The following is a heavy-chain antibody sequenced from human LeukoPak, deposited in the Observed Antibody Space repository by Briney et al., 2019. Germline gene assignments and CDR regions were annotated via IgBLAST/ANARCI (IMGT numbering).Heavy chain of an antibody. CDR3: ARGIGWLTDH. D-gene: IGHD6-19*01. CDR2: FDYNGRT. V-gene: IGHV4-61*01. J-gene: IGHJ4*02. Sequence: SETLSLTCTVSGGSVSSGTYFFNWIRQPPGKGLEWIGYFDYNGRTNYSPSLKSRVTISIDTSKNQFSLKVRSVPAADTAVYYCARGIGWLTDHWGQGTLVTVSS. CDR1: GGSVSSGTYF.